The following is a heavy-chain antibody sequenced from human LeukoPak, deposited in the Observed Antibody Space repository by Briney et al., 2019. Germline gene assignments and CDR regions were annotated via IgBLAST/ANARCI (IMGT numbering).Heavy chain of an antibody. D-gene: IGHD3-22*01. CDR2: IYSGGST. V-gene: IGHV3-53*01. CDR3: ARDYPHYYDGGTYYSFDF. Sequence: ETLSLTCAVYGGSFSGYYWSWVRQAPGKGLEWVSLIYSGGSTYYADSVKGRFTISRDNSKNTLYLQMNSLRAEDTAVYYCARDYPHYYDGGTYYSFDFWGQGTLVTVSS. CDR1: GGSFSGYY. J-gene: IGHJ4*02.